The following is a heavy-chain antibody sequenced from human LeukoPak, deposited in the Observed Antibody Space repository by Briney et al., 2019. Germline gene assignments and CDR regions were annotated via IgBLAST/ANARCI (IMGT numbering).Heavy chain of an antibody. CDR3: ARDVEMYSSTWSDAFDI. D-gene: IGHD6-13*01. Sequence: GGSLRLSCVGSGFTFSGYSMNWVRQAPGKGLEWVSSISSSSSYIYYADSVKGRFTISRDNAKNSLYLQMNSLRAEDTAVYYCARDVEMYSSTWSDAFDIWGQGTMVTVSS. J-gene: IGHJ3*02. CDR1: GFTFSGYS. V-gene: IGHV3-21*01. CDR2: ISSSSSYI.